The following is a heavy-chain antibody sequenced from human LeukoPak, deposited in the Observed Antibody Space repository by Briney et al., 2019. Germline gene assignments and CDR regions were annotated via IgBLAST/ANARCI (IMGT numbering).Heavy chain of an antibody. D-gene: IGHD3-22*01. J-gene: IGHJ4*02. CDR3: ARHLAPSSGYPTLGY. CDR1: GGSISSYY. CDR2: IYYSGST. Sequence: PSETLSLTCTVSGGSISSYYWSWIRQPPGKGLEWIGYIYYSGSTNYNPSLKSRLTISVDTSKNQFSLKLSSVTAADTAVYYCARHLAPSSGYPTLGYWGQGTLVTVSS. V-gene: IGHV4-59*08.